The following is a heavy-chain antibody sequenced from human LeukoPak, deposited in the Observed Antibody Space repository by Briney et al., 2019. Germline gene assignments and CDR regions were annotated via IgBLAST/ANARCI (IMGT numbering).Heavy chain of an antibody. J-gene: IGHJ4*02. CDR3: AKDSKTVPVYSIE. Sequence: GGSLRLSCAASGFTFSSYAMSWVRQAPGKGLEWVSGISGSGGGTWDADSVKGRFTISRDNPKNTLYLQMNSLRAEDTAVYYCAKDSKTVPVYSIEWGQGTLVTVSS. CDR2: ISGSGGGT. CDR1: GFTFSSYA. D-gene: IGHD2-15*01. V-gene: IGHV3-23*01.